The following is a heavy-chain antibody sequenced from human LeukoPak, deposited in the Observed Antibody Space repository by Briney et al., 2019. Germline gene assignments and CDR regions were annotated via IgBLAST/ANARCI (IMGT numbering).Heavy chain of an antibody. CDR3: ARGMGGSYPRYYYYGMDV. CDR2: INPNSGGT. J-gene: IGHJ6*02. V-gene: IGHV1-2*02. D-gene: IGHD1-26*01. Sequence: ASVKVSCKASGYTFTGYYMHWVRQAPGQGLGWMGWINPNSGGTNYAQKFQGRVTMTRDTSISTAYMELSRLRSDDTAVYYCARGMGGSYPRYYYYGMDVWGQGTTVTVSS. CDR1: GYTFTGYY.